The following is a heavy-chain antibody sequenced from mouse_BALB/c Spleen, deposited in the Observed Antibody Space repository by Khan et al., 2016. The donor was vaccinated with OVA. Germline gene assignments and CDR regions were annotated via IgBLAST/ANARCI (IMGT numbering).Heavy chain of an antibody. CDR1: GYTFTSYG. V-gene: IGHV1S41*01. J-gene: IGHJ4*01. Sequence: DLVKPGASVKLSCKASGYTFTSYGINWIKQRPGQGLEWIGRIAPGSGSSSYKEMFKGKATLTLDTSSSTAYIQLSSLSSEDSAVFCCARENYHGRTCYAMDYWGQGTSVTVSS. D-gene: IGHD1-1*01. CDR2: IAPGSGSS. CDR3: ARENYHGRTCYAMDY.